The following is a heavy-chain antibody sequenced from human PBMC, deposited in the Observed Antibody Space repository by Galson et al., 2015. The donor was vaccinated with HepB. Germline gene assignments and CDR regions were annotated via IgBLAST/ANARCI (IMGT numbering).Heavy chain of an antibody. CDR2: INAGNGNT. V-gene: IGHV1-3*01. CDR1: GYTFTSYA. D-gene: IGHD4-17*01. CDR3: ARDRATRVTTQGIDY. Sequence: SVKVSCKASGYTFTSYAMHWVRQAPGQRLEWMGWINAGNGNTKYSQKFQGRVTITRDTSASTAYMELSSLRSEDTAVYYCARDRATRVTTQGIDYWGQGTLVTVSS. J-gene: IGHJ4*02.